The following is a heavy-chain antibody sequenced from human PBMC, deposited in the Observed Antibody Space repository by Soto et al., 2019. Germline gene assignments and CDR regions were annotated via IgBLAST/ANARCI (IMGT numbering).Heavy chain of an antibody. CDR1: GFTFRSYW. Sequence: EVQLVESGGGLVQPGESLRLSCAASGFTFRSYWMHWIRQAPGKGLVWVSRVSSDGSSTVYATSVKGRLTISRDNAKNTLYLQMNSLSDEDTAVYYCARGLPNYSSFDSWGQGTLVTVSS. CDR3: ARGLPNYSSFDS. V-gene: IGHV3-74*01. CDR2: VSSDGSST. D-gene: IGHD4-4*01. J-gene: IGHJ4*02.